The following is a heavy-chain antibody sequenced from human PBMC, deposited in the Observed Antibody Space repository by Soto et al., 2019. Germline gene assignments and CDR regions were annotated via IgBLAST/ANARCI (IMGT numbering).Heavy chain of an antibody. Sequence: QVQLVQSGAEVKKPGASVKVSCNASGYTFTTYVIHWVRQAPGQRLEWMGWINAGNGHTKYSLKFQGRVTITRDTSASTAYMELRSLRSEDTAVYYCARGGYCSGGNCYHNWIDPWGQGTLVTVSS. V-gene: IGHV1-3*01. CDR3: ARGGYCSGGNCYHNWIDP. D-gene: IGHD2-15*01. CDR1: GYTFTTYV. CDR2: INAGNGHT. J-gene: IGHJ5*02.